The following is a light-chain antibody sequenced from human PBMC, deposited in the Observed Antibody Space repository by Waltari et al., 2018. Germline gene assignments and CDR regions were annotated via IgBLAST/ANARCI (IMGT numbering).Light chain of an antibody. Sequence: SCRASESIGRTLAWYQQKPGQPPRLLVYDACSRATGIPGRFSGSVSGTDFSLTISRLEPEEFAVYYCQKYGTRPATFGQGTKVEIK. CDR2: DAC. J-gene: IGKJ1*01. CDR3: QKYGTRPAT. V-gene: IGKV3-20*01. CDR1: ESIGRT.